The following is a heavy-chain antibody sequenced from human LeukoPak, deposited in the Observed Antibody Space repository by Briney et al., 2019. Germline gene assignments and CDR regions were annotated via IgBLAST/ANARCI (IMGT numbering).Heavy chain of an antibody. CDR2: ISSSGSTI. CDR3: AREGYSYGSGWFDP. D-gene: IGHD5-18*01. CDR1: GFTFSSYE. Sequence: QAGGSLRLSCAASGFTFSSYERNWVRQAPGKGLEWVSDISSSGSTIYYADAVKGRFTISRDNAKNSLYLQMNSLRAEDTAVYYCAREGYSYGSGWFDPWGQGTLVTVSS. J-gene: IGHJ5*02. V-gene: IGHV3-48*03.